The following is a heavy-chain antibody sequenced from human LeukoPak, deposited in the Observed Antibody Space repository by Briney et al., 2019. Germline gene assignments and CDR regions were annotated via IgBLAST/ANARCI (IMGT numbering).Heavy chain of an antibody. V-gene: IGHV4-4*07. Sequence: SETLSLTCTVSGGSISTDYWTWIRQPAGKGLEWIGLIYTSGTTNYNPSLESRVTMSLDTSKNQFSLKLTSVTAADTAVYYCASDFGYWGQGTLVTVSS. CDR2: IYTSGTT. CDR3: ASDFGY. D-gene: IGHD3-10*01. J-gene: IGHJ4*02. CDR1: GGSISTDY.